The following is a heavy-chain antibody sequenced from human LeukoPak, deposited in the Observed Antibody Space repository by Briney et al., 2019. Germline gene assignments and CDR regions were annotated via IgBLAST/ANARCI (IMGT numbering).Heavy chain of an antibody. CDR1: GFTFGDYA. V-gene: IGHV3-49*04. CDR3: TRHATVTRELHYYFDY. J-gene: IGHJ4*02. Sequence: GGSLRLSCTAPGFTFGDYAMSWVRQAPGKGLEWVGFIRSKAYGGTTEYAASVKGRSTISRDDSKSIAYLQMNSLKTEDTAVYYCTRHATVTRELHYYFDYWGQGTLVTVSS. D-gene: IGHD4-17*01. CDR2: IRSKAYGGTT.